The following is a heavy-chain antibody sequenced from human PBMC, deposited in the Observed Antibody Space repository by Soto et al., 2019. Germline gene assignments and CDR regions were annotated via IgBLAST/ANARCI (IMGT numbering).Heavy chain of an antibody. J-gene: IGHJ5*02. Sequence: SETLSLTCAVSGGSISSGFYWGWIRQPPGKGLEWVGSINHSGSIFYNPSLKSRVTIEVDTSRSHFSLKMTSVTAADTAVYYCAEYHRNIWFDPWGQGTLVTVSS. V-gene: IGHV4-38-2*01. CDR2: INHSGSI. CDR1: GGSISSGFY. D-gene: IGHD2-2*01. CDR3: AEYHRNIWFDP.